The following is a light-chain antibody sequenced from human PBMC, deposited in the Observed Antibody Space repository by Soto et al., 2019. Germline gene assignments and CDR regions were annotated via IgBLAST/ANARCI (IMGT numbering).Light chain of an antibody. CDR2: LGS. CDR1: QSLLHSNGYNY. CDR3: MQALQTPWT. Sequence: DIVMTQSPLSLPVTPGEPSSISCRSGQSLLHSNGYNYLDWYLQKPGQSPQVLIYLGSNRSSGVPDRFSGSGSGTDFTLKISRVEAEDVGVYYCMQALQTPWTFGQGTKVDI. J-gene: IGKJ1*01. V-gene: IGKV2-28*01.